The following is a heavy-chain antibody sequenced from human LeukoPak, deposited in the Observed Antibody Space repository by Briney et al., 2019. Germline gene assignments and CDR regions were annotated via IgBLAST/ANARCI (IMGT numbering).Heavy chain of an antibody. CDR2: ILHDGSNE. CDR3: ARDRGYTYGHPFDY. Sequence: GGSLRLSCAASGFTFSSYTMHWVRQAPGKGLEWGALILHDGSNEYYADSVKGRFTISRDNSKNTLYLHMNSLRAEDTAVYYCARDRGYTYGHPFDYWGQGTLVTVSS. D-gene: IGHD5-18*01. V-gene: IGHV3-33*01. J-gene: IGHJ4*02. CDR1: GFTFSSYT.